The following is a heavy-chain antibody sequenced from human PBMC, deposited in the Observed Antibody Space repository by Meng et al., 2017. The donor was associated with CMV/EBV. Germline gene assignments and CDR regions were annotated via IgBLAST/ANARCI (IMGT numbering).Heavy chain of an antibody. CDR2: IIPIFGTA. Sequence: VPLVQSGAEVKKPGSSVKVSCKASGGTFSSYAISWVRQAPGQGLEWMGGIIPIFGTANYAQKFQGRVTITADESTSTAYMELSSLRSEDTAVYYCARRGSYYGSGSYYNWFDPWGQGTLVTASS. J-gene: IGHJ5*02. D-gene: IGHD3-10*01. CDR3: ARRGSYYGSGSYYNWFDP. V-gene: IGHV1-69*12. CDR1: GGTFSSYA.